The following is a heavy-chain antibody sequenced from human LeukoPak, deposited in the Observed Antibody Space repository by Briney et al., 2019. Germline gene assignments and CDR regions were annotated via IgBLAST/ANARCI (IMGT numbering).Heavy chain of an antibody. CDR2: IIPIFGTA. J-gene: IGHJ4*02. V-gene: IGHV1-69*05. CDR1: GGTFSNYA. D-gene: IGHD3-10*01. Sequence: SVKVSCKASGGTFSNYAISWVRQAPGQGLEWMGGIIPIFGTANYAQKFQGRVTITTDESTSTAYMELSSLRSEDAAVYYCARDLYGSGSYLHWGQGTLVTVSS. CDR3: ARDLYGSGSYLH.